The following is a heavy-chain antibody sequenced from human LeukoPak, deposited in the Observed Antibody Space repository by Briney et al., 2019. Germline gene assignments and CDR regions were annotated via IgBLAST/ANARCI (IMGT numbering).Heavy chain of an antibody. CDR1: GYTFPSYF. J-gene: IGHJ4*02. Sequence: ASVNVSCKASGYTFPSYFMHWMRQAPGRGLEWMGIINPTGGSSTYAQKFQGRVTMTRDTSTSTVYMELSSLRSDDTAVYYCARTAARRFDYWGQGTLVTVSS. V-gene: IGHV1-46*01. D-gene: IGHD6-6*01. CDR3: ARTAARRFDY. CDR2: INPTGGSS.